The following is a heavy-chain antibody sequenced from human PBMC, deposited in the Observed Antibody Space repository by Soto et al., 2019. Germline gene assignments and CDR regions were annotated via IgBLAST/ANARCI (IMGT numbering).Heavy chain of an antibody. J-gene: IGHJ4*02. Sequence: SETLSLTCTVSGGSISSYYWSWIRQPPGKGLEWIGYIYYSGSTNYNPSLKSRVTISVDTSKNQFSLKLSSVTAADTAVYYCARTLGARYSYGTDYWGQGTLVTVSS. CDR1: GGSISSYY. CDR2: IYYSGST. CDR3: ARTLGARYSYGTDY. D-gene: IGHD5-18*01. V-gene: IGHV4-59*01.